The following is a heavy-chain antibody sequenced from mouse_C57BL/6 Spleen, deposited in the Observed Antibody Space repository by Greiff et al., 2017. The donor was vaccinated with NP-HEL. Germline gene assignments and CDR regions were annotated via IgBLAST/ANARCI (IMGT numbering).Heavy chain of an antibody. D-gene: IGHD4-1*02. V-gene: IGHV10-3*01. CDR3: VRETSTGIWFAY. J-gene: IGHJ3*01. CDR2: IRSKSSNYAT. Sequence: DVHLVESGGGLVQPKGSLKLSCAASGFTFNTYAMHWVRQAPGKGLEWVARIRSKSSNYATYYADSVKDRFTISRDDSQSMLYLQMNNLKTEDTAMYYCVRETSTGIWFAYWGQGTLVTVSA. CDR1: GFTFNTYA.